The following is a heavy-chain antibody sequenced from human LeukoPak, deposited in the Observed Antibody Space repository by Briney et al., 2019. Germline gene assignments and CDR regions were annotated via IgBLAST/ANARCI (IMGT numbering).Heavy chain of an antibody. J-gene: IGHJ4*02. D-gene: IGHD6-19*01. V-gene: IGHV3-30*02. CDR2: IRFDGSNK. Sequence: GGSLRLSCAASGFTFSSYDMHWVRQAPGKGLEWVSFIRFDGSNKDYADSVKGRLTISRDNSKNTLYLQMNSLRAEDTAVYYCAKGSRDSSGWYRDYWGQGTLVTVSS. CDR1: GFTFSSYD. CDR3: AKGSRDSSGWYRDY.